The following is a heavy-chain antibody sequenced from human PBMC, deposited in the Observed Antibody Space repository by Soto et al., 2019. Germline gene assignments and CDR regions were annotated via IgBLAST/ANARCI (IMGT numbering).Heavy chain of an antibody. Sequence: PGGSLRLSCAASGFTFSSCAMGWVRQAPGKGLEWVSGISGNGGSTYYADSVKGRFTISRDTSKNTLYLQMDSLGAEDTAIYYCATVVGDGNDYYDFWGQGTLVTV. CDR3: ATVVGDGNDYYDF. CDR1: GFTFSSCA. CDR2: ISGNGGST. J-gene: IGHJ4*02. D-gene: IGHD3-22*01. V-gene: IGHV3-23*01.